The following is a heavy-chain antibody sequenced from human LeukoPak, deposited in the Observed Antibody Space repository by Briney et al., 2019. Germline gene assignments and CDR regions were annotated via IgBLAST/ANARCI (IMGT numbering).Heavy chain of an antibody. V-gene: IGHV1-2*02. CDR1: GYSFTDYY. CDR3: AREYYDSSGRKHAFDI. J-gene: IGHJ3*02. Sequence: GASVKVSCKASGYSFTDYYMHWVRQAPGQGLEWMGWIDPHSGGINYAQKFQGRVTMTRDTSISTAYMELSRLRSDDTAVYYCAREYYDSSGRKHAFDIWGQGTMVTVSS. CDR2: IDPHSGGI. D-gene: IGHD3-22*01.